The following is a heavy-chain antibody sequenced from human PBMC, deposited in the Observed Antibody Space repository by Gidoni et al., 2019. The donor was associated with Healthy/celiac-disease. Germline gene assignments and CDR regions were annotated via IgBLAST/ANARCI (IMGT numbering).Heavy chain of an antibody. CDR2: IWYDGSNK. CDR3: ARGQWPYYYYGMDV. V-gene: IGHV3-33*01. D-gene: IGHD6-19*01. J-gene: IGHJ6*02. CDR1: GFTFRSYG. Sequence: QVQLVESGGGVVQPGRSLRLSCAASGFTFRSYGMHWVRQAPGKGLEWVAVIWYDGSNKYYADSVKGRFTISRDNSKNTLYLQMNSLRAEDTAVYYCARGQWPYYYYGMDVWGQGTTVTVSS.